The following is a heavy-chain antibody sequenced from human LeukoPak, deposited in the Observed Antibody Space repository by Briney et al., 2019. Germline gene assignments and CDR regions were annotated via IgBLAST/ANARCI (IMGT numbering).Heavy chain of an antibody. CDR3: ARAASRMYNWNDEDFDY. D-gene: IGHD1-20*01. CDR2: INPNSGGT. J-gene: IGHJ4*02. V-gene: IGHV1-2*04. CDR1: GYTFTSYY. Sequence: ASVKVSCKASGYTFTSYYMHWVRQAPGQGLEWMGWINPNSGGTNYAQKFQGWVTMTRDTSISTAYMELSRLRSDDTAVYYCARAASRMYNWNDEDFDYWGQGTLVTVSS.